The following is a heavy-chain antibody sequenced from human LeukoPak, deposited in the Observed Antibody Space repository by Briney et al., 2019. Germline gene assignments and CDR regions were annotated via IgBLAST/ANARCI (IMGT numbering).Heavy chain of an antibody. Sequence: PSETLSLTCAVYGGSFSGYYWSWIRQPPGKGLEWIGEINHSGSTNYNPSLKSRVTISVDTSKNQFSLKLSSVTAADTAAYYCARLPSRGRGSQTFGRGYMDVWGKGTTVTVSS. D-gene: IGHD5-12*01. CDR2: INHSGST. J-gene: IGHJ6*03. CDR3: ARLPSRGRGSQTFGRGYMDV. V-gene: IGHV4-34*01. CDR1: GGSFSGYY.